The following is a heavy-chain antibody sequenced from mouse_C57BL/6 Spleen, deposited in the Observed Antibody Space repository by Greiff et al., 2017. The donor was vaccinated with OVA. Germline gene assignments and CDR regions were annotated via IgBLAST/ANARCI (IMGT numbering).Heavy chain of an antibody. J-gene: IGHJ3*01. CDR2: IDPSDSET. Sequence: VQLQQPGAELVRPGSSVKLSCKASGYTFTSYWMHWVKQRPIQGLEWIGNIDPSDSETHYNQKFKDKATLTVDKSSSTAYMQLSSLTSEDSAVSFCARSGGSGSSYGGFAYWGPGTLVTVSA. D-gene: IGHD1-1*01. CDR1: GYTFTSYW. V-gene: IGHV1-52*01. CDR3: ARSGGSGSSYGGFAY.